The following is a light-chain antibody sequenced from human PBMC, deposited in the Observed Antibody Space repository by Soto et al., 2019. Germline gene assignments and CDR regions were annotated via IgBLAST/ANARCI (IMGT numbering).Light chain of an antibody. J-gene: IGKJ4*01. CDR3: HQCSNYPALT. Sequence: DIPMTQFPSSLSASVGDRVVITCRASQGISKYLVWFQQKPGKAPKSLIYDASNLQNGVPTRFSSGGAGRNFTLTITSLLPEDYAAYYCHQCSNYPALTFGRGTKVENK. CDR1: QGISKY. V-gene: IGKV1-16*01. CDR2: DAS.